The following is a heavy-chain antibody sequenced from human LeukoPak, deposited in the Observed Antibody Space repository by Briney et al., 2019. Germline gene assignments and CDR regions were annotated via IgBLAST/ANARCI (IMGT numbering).Heavy chain of an antibody. CDR2: INHSGSS. CDR3: ARGRLWFGELLSPHNWFDP. CDR1: GGSISGYY. V-gene: IGHV4-34*01. J-gene: IGHJ5*02. D-gene: IGHD3-10*01. Sequence: SETLSLTCAVYGGSISGYYWSWIRQPPGKGLEWIGEINHSGSSNYNPSLKSRVTISVDTSKNQFSLKLSSVTAADTAVYYCARGRLWFGELLSPHNWFDPWGQGTLVTVSS.